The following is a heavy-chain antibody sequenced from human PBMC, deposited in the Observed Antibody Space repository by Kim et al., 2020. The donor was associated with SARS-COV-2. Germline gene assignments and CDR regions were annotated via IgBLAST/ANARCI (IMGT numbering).Heavy chain of an antibody. D-gene: IGHD5-12*01. CDR2: IRSKANSYAT. J-gene: IGHJ6*02. Sequence: GGSLRLSCAASGFTFSGSAMHWVRQASGKGLEWVGRIRSKANSYATAYAASVKGRFTISRGDSKNTAYLQMNSLKTEDTAVYYCTGDTVATADYYYYGMDVWGQGATVTVSS. CDR3: TGDTVATADYYYYGMDV. V-gene: IGHV3-73*01. CDR1: GFTFSGSA.